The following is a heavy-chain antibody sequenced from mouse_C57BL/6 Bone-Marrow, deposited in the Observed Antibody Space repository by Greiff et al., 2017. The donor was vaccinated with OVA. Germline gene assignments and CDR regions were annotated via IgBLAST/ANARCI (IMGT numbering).Heavy chain of an antibody. V-gene: IGHV5-9-1*02. Sequence: EVQLVESGEGLVKPGGSLKLSCAASGFTFSSYAMSWVRQTPEKRLEWVAYISSGGDYIYYADTVKGRFTISRDNARNTLYLQMISLKSEDTAMYYCTMYDYYYYAMDYWGQGTSVTVSS. CDR3: TMYDYYYYAMDY. D-gene: IGHD2-4*01. CDR2: ISSGGDYI. CDR1: GFTFSSYA. J-gene: IGHJ4*01.